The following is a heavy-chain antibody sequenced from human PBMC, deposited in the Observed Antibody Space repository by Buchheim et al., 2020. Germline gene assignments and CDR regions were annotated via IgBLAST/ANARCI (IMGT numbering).Heavy chain of an antibody. D-gene: IGHD2-2*01. Sequence: QVQLQESGPGLVKPSETLSLTCTVSGGSISSYYWSWIRQPPGKGLEWIGYIYYSGSTNYNPSLKSRVTISVDTSKNQFSLKLSSVTAADTAVYYCARGGIVVVPAAIGAFDIWGQGT. CDR1: GGSISSYY. V-gene: IGHV4-59*01. CDR2: IYYSGST. J-gene: IGHJ3*02. CDR3: ARGGIVVVPAAIGAFDI.